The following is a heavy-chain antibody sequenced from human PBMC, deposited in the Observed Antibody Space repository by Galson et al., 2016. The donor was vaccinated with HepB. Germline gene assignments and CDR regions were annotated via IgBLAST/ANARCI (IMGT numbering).Heavy chain of an antibody. CDR2: IYYRSKWCN. Sequence: CAISGDSVTSDNTCWNWIRQSPSRGLEWLGRIYYRSKWCNDYADSVKSRITVTSDTSKNQFSLQLDSVTPDDTATYFCTRGYMQNGMNVWGQGTTVTVS. V-gene: IGHV6-1*01. CDR3: TRGYMQNGMNV. D-gene: IGHD5-24*01. J-gene: IGHJ6*02. CDR1: GDSVTSDNTC.